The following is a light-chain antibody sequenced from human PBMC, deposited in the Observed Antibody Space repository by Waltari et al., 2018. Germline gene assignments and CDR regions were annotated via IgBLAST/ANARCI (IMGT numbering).Light chain of an antibody. Sequence: DIQMTQSPSTLSASVGDRVTITCRASQSISNWLAWYQQKPRKAPKLLIYKASTLESGVPARCSGSGSGTEFTLTISSLQPDDFATYYCQQYNSYSLLTFGGGTKVEIK. J-gene: IGKJ4*01. CDR3: QQYNSYSLLT. CDR1: QSISNW. CDR2: KAS. V-gene: IGKV1-5*03.